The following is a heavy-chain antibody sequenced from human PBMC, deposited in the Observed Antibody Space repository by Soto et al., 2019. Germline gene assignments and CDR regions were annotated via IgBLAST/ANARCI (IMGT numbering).Heavy chain of an antibody. Sequence: QVQLEESGGGLVKPGGSLRLSCAASGFTFSAFYMSWIRQAPGKGLEYISYISSSGTSANYADSVKGRFTISRDNAKNSLYLQMNSLRAEDTAVSYCARDRGAVTGQYFDYWGQGALVTVSS. D-gene: IGHD6-19*01. CDR1: GFTFSAFY. J-gene: IGHJ4*02. V-gene: IGHV3-11*05. CDR3: ARDRGAVTGQYFDY. CDR2: ISSSGTSA.